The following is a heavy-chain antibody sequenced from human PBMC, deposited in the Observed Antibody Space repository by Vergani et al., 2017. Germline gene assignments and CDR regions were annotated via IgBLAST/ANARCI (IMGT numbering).Heavy chain of an antibody. V-gene: IGHV1-69*02. D-gene: IGHD5-18*01. J-gene: IGHJ6*02. CDR1: GGTFSSYT. CDR2: IIPILGIA. CDR3: AREGDVDTAMVTGYYYGMDV. Sequence: QVQLVQSGAEVKKPGSSVKVSCKASGGTFSSYTISWVRQAPGQGLEWMGRIIPILGIANYAQKFQGRGTLTAAKSTSTAYMELSSLRSEDTAVYYCAREGDVDTAMVTGYYYGMDVWGQGTTVTVSS.